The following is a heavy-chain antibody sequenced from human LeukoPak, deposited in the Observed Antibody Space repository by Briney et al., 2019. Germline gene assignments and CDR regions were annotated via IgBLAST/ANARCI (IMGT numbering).Heavy chain of an antibody. V-gene: IGHV3-53*01. CDR3: ARDDVGLDSSGTKSDY. CDR1: GFTVSSNY. Sequence: GGSLRLSCAASGFTVSSNYMSWVRQAPGKGLEWVSVIYSGGSTYYADSVKGRFTISRDNSKNTLYLQMNSLRAEDAAVYYCARDDVGLDSSGTKSDYWGQGTLVTVSS. CDR2: IYSGGST. D-gene: IGHD3-22*01. J-gene: IGHJ4*02.